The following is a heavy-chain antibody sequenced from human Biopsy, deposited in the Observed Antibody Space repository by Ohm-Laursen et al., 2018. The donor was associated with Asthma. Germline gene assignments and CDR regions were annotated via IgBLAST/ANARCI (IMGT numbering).Heavy chain of an antibody. V-gene: IGHV1-24*01. CDR2: HDHEEGGT. CDR3: ARPSPNRDILYYYYHMDV. CDR1: GYSLTDLS. Sequence: SVKVSCKLSGYSLTDLSMHWVRQAPGQGLEWMGGHDHEEGGTVNARRFQGRVTMTEDTSTDTAYMELSSLSSDDTAVYYCARPSPNRDILYYYYHMDVWGQGTTVSVSS. D-gene: IGHD3-3*02. J-gene: IGHJ6*02.